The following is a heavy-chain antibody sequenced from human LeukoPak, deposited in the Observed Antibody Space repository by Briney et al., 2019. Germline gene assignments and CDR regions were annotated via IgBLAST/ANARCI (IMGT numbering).Heavy chain of an antibody. CDR1: GYTFTGSY. D-gene: IGHD3-9*01. Sequence: ASVKVSCKASGYTFTGSYMHWVRQAPGQGLEWVGWINLNNGGTNHAQKFQGRVTMTSDTSISTAYMELSSLRFDDTAVYYCARRSGYDILTGYYRPELDYWGQGTLVTVSS. CDR3: ARRSGYDILTGYYRPELDY. V-gene: IGHV1-2*02. J-gene: IGHJ4*02. CDR2: INLNNGGT.